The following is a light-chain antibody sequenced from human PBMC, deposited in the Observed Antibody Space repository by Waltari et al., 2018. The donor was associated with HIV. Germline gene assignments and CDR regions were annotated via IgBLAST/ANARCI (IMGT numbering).Light chain of an antibody. CDR1: QTFGSR. J-gene: IGKJ1*01. CDR3: QQYNNWPRT. Sequence: EVVMTQSPATLSVSPGERATLSCRASQTFGSRLAWFQQKPGQAPRLLIYYASTRATGIPARFSGSGSGTEFTLTISSLQPEDFAVYYCQQYNNWPRTFGQGTKVEIK. CDR2: YAS. V-gene: IGKV3-15*01.